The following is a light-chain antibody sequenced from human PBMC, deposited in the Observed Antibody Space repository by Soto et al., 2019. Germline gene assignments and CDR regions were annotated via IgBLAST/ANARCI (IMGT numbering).Light chain of an antibody. Sequence: EIVLTQSPATLSLSPGERANLSCRASQTIRGLLNWYQQRPGQAPRLLIYDTSNWATDIPARFSGSGSGTDFILTLSSLDPEDFGVYFCQQRHNWPITFGQGTRLDIK. V-gene: IGKV3-11*01. CDR3: QQRHNWPIT. CDR1: QTIRGL. CDR2: DTS. J-gene: IGKJ5*01.